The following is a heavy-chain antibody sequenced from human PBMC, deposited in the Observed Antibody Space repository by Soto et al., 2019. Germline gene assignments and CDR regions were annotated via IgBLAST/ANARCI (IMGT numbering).Heavy chain of an antibody. CDR2: INPSGSGT. D-gene: IGHD7-27*01. CDR1: GGTFSSYA. CDR3: ARVGLGWQLDY. Sequence: ASVKVSCKASGGTFSSYAISWVRQAPGQGLEWMGIINPSGSGTSYAQKFQGRVTMTSDTSTSTVYMELSSLRSEDTAVYYCARVGLGWQLDYWGQGALVTVSS. J-gene: IGHJ4*02. V-gene: IGHV1-46*01.